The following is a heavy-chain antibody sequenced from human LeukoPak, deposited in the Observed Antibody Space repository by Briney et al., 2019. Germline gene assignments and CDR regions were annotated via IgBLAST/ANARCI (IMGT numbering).Heavy chain of an antibody. Sequence: GRSLRLSCAASGFTFSSYAMHWVRQAPGKGLEWVAVISYDGSNKYYADSVKGRFTISRDNSKNTLYLQMNSLRAEDTAVYYCASPPRPRYFDWLTATYWGQGTLVTVSS. V-gene: IGHV3-30-3*01. CDR1: GFTFSSYA. D-gene: IGHD3-9*01. CDR3: ASPPRPRYFDWLTATY. J-gene: IGHJ4*02. CDR2: ISYDGSNK.